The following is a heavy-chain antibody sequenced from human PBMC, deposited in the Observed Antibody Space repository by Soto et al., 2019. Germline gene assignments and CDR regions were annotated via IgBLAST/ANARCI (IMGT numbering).Heavy chain of an antibody. V-gene: IGHV3-23*01. J-gene: IGHJ5*02. CDR3: AKAPSTGSADA. Sequence: EVQLLESGGDLAQPGGSLRLSCAASGFIFDNYAMNWVRQAPGKGLEWVSTIDKEGVGTHYADSVKGRFTISRDNSRNMLYLQMNSLRADDTAMYYCAKAPSTGSADAWGLGTLVTVSS. CDR1: GFIFDNYA. CDR2: IDKEGVGT. D-gene: IGHD3-9*01.